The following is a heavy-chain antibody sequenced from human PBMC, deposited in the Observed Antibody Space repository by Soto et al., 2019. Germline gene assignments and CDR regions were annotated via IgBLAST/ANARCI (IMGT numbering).Heavy chain of an antibody. CDR3: ARGDWNDYFYNGMDV. CDR2: MYYSGDT. CDR1: GGSINNYY. V-gene: IGHV4-59*01. Sequence: QVQLQESGPGLVKPSETLSLTCTVSGGSINNYYWVWLRQPPGEGLEWIGHMYYSGDTDYNPSLKSRVAISVDTSKNRFYLRLTSVTAADTAVYYCARGDWNDYFYNGMDVWGQGTTVIVSS. D-gene: IGHD1-1*01. J-gene: IGHJ6*02.